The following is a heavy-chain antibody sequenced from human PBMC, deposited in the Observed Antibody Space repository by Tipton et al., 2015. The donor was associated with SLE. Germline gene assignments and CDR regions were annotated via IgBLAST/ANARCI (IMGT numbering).Heavy chain of an antibody. Sequence: GSLRLSCAASGFTFSDYGMHWVRQAPGKGLEWVAFIRYDGSDKDYTDSVKGRFTISRDDVMSSFYLQMYNLRGGDTGVYYCARALLDVVPGPSGMDVWGPGTTV. CDR2: IRYDGSDK. V-gene: IGHV3-30*02. CDR3: ARALLDVVPGPSGMDV. J-gene: IGHJ6*02. D-gene: IGHD2-2*01. CDR1: GFTFSDYG.